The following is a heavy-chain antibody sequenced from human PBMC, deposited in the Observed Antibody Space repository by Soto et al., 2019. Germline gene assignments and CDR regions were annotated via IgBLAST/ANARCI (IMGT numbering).Heavy chain of an antibody. V-gene: IGHV4-34*01. D-gene: IGHD5-12*01. Sequence: QVQLQQWGAGLLKPSETLSLTCAVYGGSFSGYYWNWIRQPPGKGLEWIGEINHSGSTNYNPSLKSRVTISVDTSKNQFSLNLSSVTAADTAVYYCARQWLSYFDYWGQGTLVTVSS. J-gene: IGHJ4*02. CDR1: GGSFSGYY. CDR2: INHSGST. CDR3: ARQWLSYFDY.